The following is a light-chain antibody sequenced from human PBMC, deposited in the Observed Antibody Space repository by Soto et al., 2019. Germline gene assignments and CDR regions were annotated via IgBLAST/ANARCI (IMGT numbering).Light chain of an antibody. J-gene: IGKJ4*01. CDR1: QDISNY. CDR3: QQYNNRPLT. Sequence: DIPMTQSPSSLSASVGDRVTITCQASQDISNYLNWYQQKPGKAPKLLIYDASNLETGVPSRFSVSGSWTDFTFTNSSLQPEYIATYYCQQYNNRPLTFGGGTKVQIK. V-gene: IGKV1-33*01. CDR2: DAS.